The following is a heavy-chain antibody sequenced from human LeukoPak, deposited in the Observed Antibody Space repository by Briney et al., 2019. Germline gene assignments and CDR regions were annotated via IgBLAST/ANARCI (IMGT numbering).Heavy chain of an antibody. J-gene: IGHJ4*02. Sequence: GGSLRLSCAASGFTFSDYYMSWIRQAPGKGLEWVSYISSSSSYTNYADSVKGRFTISRDNAKNPLYLQMNSLRAEDTAVYYCARDGSGSGNYYNVAGFDYWGQGTLVTVSS. CDR3: ARDGSGSGNYYNVAGFDY. CDR2: ISSSSSYT. CDR1: GFTFSDYY. D-gene: IGHD3-10*01. V-gene: IGHV3-11*06.